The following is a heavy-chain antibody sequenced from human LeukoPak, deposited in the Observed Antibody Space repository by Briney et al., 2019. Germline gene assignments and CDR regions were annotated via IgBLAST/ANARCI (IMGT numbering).Heavy chain of an antibody. V-gene: IGHV1-2*06. J-gene: IGHJ4*02. D-gene: IGHD3-16*01. CDR1: GYTFSGYY. Sequence: VASLKVSCKASGYTFSGYYMHWVRQAPGQGLEWMGRINPNSGGTKYVQKFQGRVTMTRDTSISTAYMELSRLRSDDTAVYYCASGSLASYFDHWGQGTLVTVSS. CDR2: INPNSGGT. CDR3: ASGSLASYFDH.